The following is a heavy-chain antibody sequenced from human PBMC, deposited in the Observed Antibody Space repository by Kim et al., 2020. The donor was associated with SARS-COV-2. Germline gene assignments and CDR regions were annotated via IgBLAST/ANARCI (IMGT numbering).Heavy chain of an antibody. CDR1: GFTFSSYA. CDR2: ISYDGSNK. CDR3: ARDYGDYFDY. D-gene: IGHD4-17*01. J-gene: IGHJ4*02. Sequence: GGSLRLSCAASGFTFSSYAMHWVRQAPGKGLEWVAVISYDGSNKYYADSVKGRFTISRYNSKNTLYLQMNSLRAEDTAVYYCARDYGDYFDYWGQGTLVTVSS. V-gene: IGHV3-30*04.